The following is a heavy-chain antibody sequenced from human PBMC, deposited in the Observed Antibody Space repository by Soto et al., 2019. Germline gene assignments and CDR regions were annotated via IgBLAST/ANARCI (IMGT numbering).Heavy chain of an antibody. V-gene: IGHV1-46*01. CDR1: GYTFTSYG. J-gene: IGHJ6*02. Sequence: ASVKVSCKASGYTFTSYGISWVRQAPGQGLEWMGIINPSGGSTSYAQKFQGRVTMTRDTSTSTVYMELSSLRSEDTAVYYCARIKHYDSSGYYSSYYYYGMDVWGQGTTVTVSS. CDR2: INPSGGST. CDR3: ARIKHYDSSGYYSSYYYYGMDV. D-gene: IGHD3-22*01.